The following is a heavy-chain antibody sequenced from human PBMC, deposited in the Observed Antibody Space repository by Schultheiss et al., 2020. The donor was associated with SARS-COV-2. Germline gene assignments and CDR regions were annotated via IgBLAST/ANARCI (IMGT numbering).Heavy chain of an antibody. CDR1: GYSFTSYW. CDR2: IYPGDADA. D-gene: IGHD4-17*01. V-gene: IGHV5-51*01. J-gene: IGHJ4*02. CDR3: ARPPDYGDYVGGY. Sequence: GGSLRLSCKGSGYSFTSYWIGWVRQMPGKGLEWMGIIYPGDADARYSPSFQGQVTISADKSISTAYLQWSSLKASDTAMYYCARPPDYGDYVGGYWGQGNLVTVSS.